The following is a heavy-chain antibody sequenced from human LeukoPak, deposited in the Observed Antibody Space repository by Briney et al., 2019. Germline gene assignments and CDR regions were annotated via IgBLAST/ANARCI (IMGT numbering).Heavy chain of an antibody. CDR1: GGSISSGDYY. Sequence: PSQTLSLTCIVSGGSISSGDYYWTWIRQPPGKGLEWNGYIYYSGSAYYHPSLRSRVSMSVDTSKNQFSLKLSSVTAADTAVYYCASHNYHGGGYLNYLFDHWGQGTLVTVSS. D-gene: IGHD3-22*01. J-gene: IGHJ4*02. CDR3: ASHNYHGGGYLNYLFDH. V-gene: IGHV4-30-4*01. CDR2: IYYSGSA.